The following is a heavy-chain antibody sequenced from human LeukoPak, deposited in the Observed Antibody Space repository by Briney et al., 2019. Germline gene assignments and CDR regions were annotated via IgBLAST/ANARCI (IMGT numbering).Heavy chain of an antibody. J-gene: IGHJ4*02. CDR1: GFAFRSHA. CDR3: ARDPLGITMVRGDY. D-gene: IGHD3-10*01. Sequence: GGSLRLSCATSGFAFRSHAMHWVRQSPGEGLEWVAQIWYDGSNKYYADSVKGRFTISRDNSKNTLYLQMNSLRAEDTAVYYCARDPLGITMVRGDYWGQGTLVTVSS. V-gene: IGHV3-30*02. CDR2: IWYDGSNK.